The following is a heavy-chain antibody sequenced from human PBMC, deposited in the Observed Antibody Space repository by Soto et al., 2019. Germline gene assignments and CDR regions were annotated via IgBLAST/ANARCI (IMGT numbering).Heavy chain of an antibody. D-gene: IGHD2-21*02. CDR3: ARRHYCRGDCYYLYYYYYGMDV. CDR2: ICPGYSNI. Sequence: GESLKISCKGSGYIFTDHCIVRVRQMAGKGLEWVGIICPGYSNIIYSPSVQGQVTISADMSISTAYLQWSSLKASDTAIYYCARRHYCRGDCYYLYYYYYGMDVWGQGTTVTVSS. CDR1: GYIFTDHC. V-gene: IGHV5-51*01. J-gene: IGHJ6*02.